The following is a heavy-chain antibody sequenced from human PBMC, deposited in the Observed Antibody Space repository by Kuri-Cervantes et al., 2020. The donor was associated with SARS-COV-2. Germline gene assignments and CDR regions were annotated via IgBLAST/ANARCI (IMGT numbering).Heavy chain of an antibody. D-gene: IGHD3-22*01. V-gene: IGHV4-59*01. Sequence: SETLSLTCTVSGGSTSSYYWSWIRQPPGKGLEWIGCIYYSGSTNYNSSLKSRVTISVDTSKNQFSLKLSSVTAADTAVYYCARETYYYDSSGYYYLYGMDVWGQGTTVTVSS. CDR1: GGSTSSYY. CDR2: IYYSGST. J-gene: IGHJ6*02. CDR3: ARETYYYDSSGYYYLYGMDV.